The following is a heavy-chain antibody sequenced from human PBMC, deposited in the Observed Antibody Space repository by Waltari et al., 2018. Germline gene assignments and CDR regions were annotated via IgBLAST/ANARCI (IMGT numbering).Heavy chain of an antibody. D-gene: IGHD4-4*01. J-gene: IGHJ2*01. CDR2: ISWNSGSI. CDR3: AKDVSTASAGWYFDL. V-gene: IGHV3-9*01. Sequence: EVQLVESGGGLVQPGRSLRLSCAASGFTFDDYAMHWVRQAPGKGLEWVSGISWNSGSIGYADSVKGRFTISRDNAKNSLYLQMNSLRAEDTALYYCAKDVSTASAGWYFDLWGRGTLVTVSS. CDR1: GFTFDDYA.